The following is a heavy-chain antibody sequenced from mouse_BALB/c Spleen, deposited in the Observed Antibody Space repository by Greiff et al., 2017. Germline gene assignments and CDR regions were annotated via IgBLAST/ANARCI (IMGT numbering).Heavy chain of an antibody. Sequence: EVQLQQSGAELVKPGASVKLSCTASGFNIKDTYMHWVKQSPEQGLEWIGRIDPANGNTKYDPKFQGKATITADTSSNTAYLQLSSLTSEDTAVYYCAREGYDDYYAMDYWGQGTSVTVSS. D-gene: IGHD2-2*01. CDR1: GFNIKDTY. CDR2: IDPANGNT. CDR3: AREGYDDYYAMDY. V-gene: IGHV14-3*02. J-gene: IGHJ4*01.